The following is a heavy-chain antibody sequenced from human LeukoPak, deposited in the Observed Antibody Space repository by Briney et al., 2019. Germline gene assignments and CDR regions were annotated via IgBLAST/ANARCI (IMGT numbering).Heavy chain of an antibody. V-gene: IGHV4-4*07. CDR2: KYARGSS. CDR1: GCSISNYY. Sequence: PSETLSLTCTVSGCSISNYYWSWIRQPAGKGLEWIGRKYARGSSNYNPPVQSRVTMSVDTSKNQFSLKLSSVTAADTAVYYCARSFQIFGVAQYYFDYWGQGTLVTVTS. D-gene: IGHD3-3*01. J-gene: IGHJ4*02. CDR3: ARSFQIFGVAQYYFDY.